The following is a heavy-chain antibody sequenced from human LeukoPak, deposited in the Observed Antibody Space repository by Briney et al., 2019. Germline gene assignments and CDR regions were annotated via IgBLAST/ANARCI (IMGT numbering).Heavy chain of an antibody. J-gene: IGHJ4*02. CDR3: ARSVFRGYALAY. Sequence: SETLSLTCTVSGGYISSGGYYWSWIRQHPGKGLEWIGYIYYSGSTYYNPSLKSRVTISVDTSKNQFSLKLSSVTAADTAVYYCARSVFRGYALAYWGQGTLVTVSS. V-gene: IGHV4-31*03. CDR1: GGYISSGGYY. CDR2: IYYSGST. D-gene: IGHD3-22*01.